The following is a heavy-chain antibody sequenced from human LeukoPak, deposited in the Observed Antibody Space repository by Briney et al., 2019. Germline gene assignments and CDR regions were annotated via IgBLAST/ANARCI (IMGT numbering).Heavy chain of an antibody. Sequence: SETLSLTCTVSGGSISSYYWSWIRQPPGKGLEWIGYIYYSGSTNYNPSLKSRVTISVDTSKNQFSLKLSSVTAADTAVYYCARVGRGLDYGGYDYWGQGTLVTVSS. CDR3: ARVGRGLDYGGYDY. CDR2: IYYSGST. D-gene: IGHD4-17*01. CDR1: GGSISSYY. J-gene: IGHJ4*02. V-gene: IGHV4-59*01.